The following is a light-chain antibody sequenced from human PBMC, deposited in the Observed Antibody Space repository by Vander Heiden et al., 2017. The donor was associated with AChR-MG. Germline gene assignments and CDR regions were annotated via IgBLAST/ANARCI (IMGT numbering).Light chain of an antibody. CDR3: CSYAGSSTVI. V-gene: IGLV2-23*02. CDR2: EVS. CDR1: SSDIGGYNL. J-gene: IGLJ2*01. Sequence: QSALTQPASVSGAPGQSLTISCTGTSSDIGGYNLVSWYQQHPGKAPKIMIYEVSKRPSGVSNRFSGSKSGNTASLTISGLQAEDEADYYCCSYAGSSTVIFGGGTKLTVL.